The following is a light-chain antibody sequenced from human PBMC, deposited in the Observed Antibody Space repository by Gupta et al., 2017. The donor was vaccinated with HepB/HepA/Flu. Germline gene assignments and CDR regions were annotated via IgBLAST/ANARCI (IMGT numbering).Light chain of an antibody. CDR3: QQDDNLPIT. CDR2: DAS. CDR1: QYINKY. Sequence: DIQMTQSPSSLSASVGDRVTITCQASQYINKYLNWYQQKPGKAPKLLIYDASNLETGVPSRFSGSGSGTYFTFTISSLQPEDIATYYCQQDDNLPITFGQGTRMEIK. V-gene: IGKV1-33*01. J-gene: IGKJ5*01.